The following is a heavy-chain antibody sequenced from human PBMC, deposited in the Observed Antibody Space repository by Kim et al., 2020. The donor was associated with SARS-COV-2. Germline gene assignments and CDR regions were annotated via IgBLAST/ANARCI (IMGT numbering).Heavy chain of an antibody. V-gene: IGHV1-3*01. Sequence: GNTKYAQKFQGQVTMTRDTSASTAYMELSILRSEYTAVYYCAREGDLFDYWGQGTLVTVSS. CDR2: GNT. D-gene: IGHD2-21*02. J-gene: IGHJ4*02. CDR3: AREGDLFDY.